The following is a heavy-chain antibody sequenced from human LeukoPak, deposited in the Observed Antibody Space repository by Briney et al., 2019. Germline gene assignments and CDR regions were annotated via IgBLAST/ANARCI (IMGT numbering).Heavy chain of an antibody. J-gene: IGHJ4*01. CDR2: IRYDGSNK. Sequence: GGSLRLSCAASGFTFSSYGMHWVRQAPGKGLEWVAFIRYDGSNKYYADSVKGRFTISRDNSKNTLHLQMNSLRAEDTAVYYCAKDTLGQWWDLNYWGHGTLVTVSS. D-gene: IGHD1-26*01. CDR3: AKDTLGQWWDLNY. V-gene: IGHV3-30*02. CDR1: GFTFSSYG.